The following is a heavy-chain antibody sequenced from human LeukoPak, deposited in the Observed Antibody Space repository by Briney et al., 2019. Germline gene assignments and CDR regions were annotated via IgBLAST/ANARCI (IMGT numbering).Heavy chain of an antibody. D-gene: IGHD3-22*01. CDR2: ISYDGSNK. Sequence: PGRSLRLSCAASGFTFSSYGMHWVRQAPGKGLEWVAVISYDGSNKYYADSVKGRFTISRDNSKNTLYLQMNSLRAEDTAVYYCAKDDRGFDDWGQGTLVTVSS. CDR1: GFTFSSYG. V-gene: IGHV3-30*18. J-gene: IGHJ4*02. CDR3: AKDDRGFDD.